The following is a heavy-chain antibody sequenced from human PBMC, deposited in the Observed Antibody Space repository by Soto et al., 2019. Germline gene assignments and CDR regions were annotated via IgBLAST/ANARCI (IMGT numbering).Heavy chain of an antibody. V-gene: IGHV2-5*01. CDR3: AHRRAWSSEWYDWLAQ. CDR2: IPWTDEE. CDR1: VFSLSTYLVR. J-gene: IGHJ4*02. Sequence: SGPTLLNPTHTLTLTFTFSVFSLSTYLVRLVWIRHPPRMALEWLAIIPWTDEEHYSPSLRNRLTITKDTSKNQVVLTMTNMDPVDKATYYCAHRRAWSSEWYDWLAQWGQGLLVTVSS. D-gene: IGHD6-19*01.